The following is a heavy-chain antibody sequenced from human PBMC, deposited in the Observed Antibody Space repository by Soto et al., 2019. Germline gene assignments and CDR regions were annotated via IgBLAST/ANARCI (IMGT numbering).Heavy chain of an antibody. Sequence: GASVKVSCKASGLTFATSAVQWIRQAPGQRLEWIGWIVVGSGKTSYAQQFQERLAITRDMSTGTAFLEIHSLRSEDTAVYYCAADRLYSLGWGQGTLVTVSS. V-gene: IGHV1-58*01. D-gene: IGHD2-8*01. CDR3: AADRLYSLG. CDR1: GLTFATSA. CDR2: IVVGSGKT. J-gene: IGHJ1*01.